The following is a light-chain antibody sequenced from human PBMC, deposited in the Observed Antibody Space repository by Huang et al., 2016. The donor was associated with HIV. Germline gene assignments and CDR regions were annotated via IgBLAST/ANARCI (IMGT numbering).Light chain of an antibody. CDR3: QQYNSYPWT. J-gene: IGKJ1*01. Sequence: DIQMTQSPSNLSASVGDRVTITCRASQSISSWLAWYQQKPGKAPKILIYKASSLESGVPSIFSGSGSWTEFTLTISSLQPDDFATYYCQQYNSYPWTFGQGTKVEIK. CDR1: QSISSW. V-gene: IGKV1-5*03. CDR2: KAS.